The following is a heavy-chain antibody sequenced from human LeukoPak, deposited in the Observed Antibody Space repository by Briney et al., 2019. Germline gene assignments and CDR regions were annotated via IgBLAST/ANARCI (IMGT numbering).Heavy chain of an antibody. D-gene: IGHD5-18*01. V-gene: IGHV4-34*01. CDR3: ARKGYSYGYINY. Sequence: SETLSLTCAVYGGSFSGYYWSWIRQPPGKGLEWIGEINHSGSTNYNPSLKSRVTVSVDTSKNQFSLKLNSVTAADTAVYYCARKGYSYGYINYWGQGTLVTVSS. CDR2: INHSGST. CDR1: GGSFSGYY. J-gene: IGHJ4*02.